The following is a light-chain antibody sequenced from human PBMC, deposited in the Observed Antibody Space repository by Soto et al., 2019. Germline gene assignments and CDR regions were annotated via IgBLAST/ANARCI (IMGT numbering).Light chain of an antibody. Sequence: DIHMTQSPSSLSASVGDRVTITCRASQSISSYLNWYQQKPGKAPKLLIYAASSLQSGVPSRFSGSGSGTDFTLTINSLQPEDFATYYCQQSYSTPFTFGQGTRLEIK. V-gene: IGKV1-39*01. CDR1: QSISSY. J-gene: IGKJ5*01. CDR3: QQSYSTPFT. CDR2: AAS.